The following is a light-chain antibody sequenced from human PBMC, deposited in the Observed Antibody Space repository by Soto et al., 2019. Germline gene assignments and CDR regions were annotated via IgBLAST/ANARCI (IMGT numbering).Light chain of an antibody. Sequence: EIVLTQSPATLSSFPGDRVTLSCRASQSVSSTFFAWYQQKPGQAPRLLMFGASNRATGIPDRFSGSGSGTDFTLTISRLEPEDFAMYYCQQYGTSPRGTFGQGTKVDIK. J-gene: IGKJ1*01. CDR1: QSVSSTF. V-gene: IGKV3-20*01. CDR2: GAS. CDR3: QQYGTSPRGT.